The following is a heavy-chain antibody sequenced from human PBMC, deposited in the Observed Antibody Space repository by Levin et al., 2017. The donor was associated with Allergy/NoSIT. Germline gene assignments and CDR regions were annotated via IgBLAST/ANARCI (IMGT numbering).Heavy chain of an antibody. J-gene: IGHJ1*01. CDR2: ISYDGTVK. D-gene: IGHD4/OR15-4a*01. V-gene: IGHV3-30*18. CDR1: GFTFNTYG. CDR3: GKDKNMVEIGTLGD. Sequence: AGGSLRLSCAASGFTFNTYGLHWVRQAPGKGLEWVADISYDGTVKNYADSVKGRFTISRDNSKDTLYLQMNSLRSEDTAVYYCGKDKNMVEIGTLGDWGQGTLVTVSS.